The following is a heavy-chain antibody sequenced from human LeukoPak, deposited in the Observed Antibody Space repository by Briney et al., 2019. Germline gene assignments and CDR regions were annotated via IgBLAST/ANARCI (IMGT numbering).Heavy chain of an antibody. CDR1: GFTFNEYG. Sequence: PGGSLRLSCAASGFTFNEYGMSWVRQLPGKGLEWVSGINWKGDIGYADSVEGRFTISRDNAKNSLYLQMNSLRVEDTALYYCASGFDYTNSRSKFDYWGQGTLVTVSS. CDR2: INWKGDI. CDR3: ASGFDYTNSRSKFDY. D-gene: IGHD2-2*02. V-gene: IGHV3-20*04. J-gene: IGHJ4*02.